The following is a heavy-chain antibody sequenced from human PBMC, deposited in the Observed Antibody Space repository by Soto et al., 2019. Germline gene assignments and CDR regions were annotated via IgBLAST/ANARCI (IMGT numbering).Heavy chain of an antibody. CDR3: ARVSWREKYGMDV. V-gene: IGHV3-11*01. Sequence: PXGSLILSCSASGFTFSDSYMSWIRQAPGKGLEWISYITFSGNTVYYADSLKGRFTISRDNAKNSLYLQMNRLRAEDTAVYYCARVSWREKYGMDVSGQGTTVTVSS. CDR2: ITFSGNTV. J-gene: IGHJ6*02. CDR1: GFTFSDSY.